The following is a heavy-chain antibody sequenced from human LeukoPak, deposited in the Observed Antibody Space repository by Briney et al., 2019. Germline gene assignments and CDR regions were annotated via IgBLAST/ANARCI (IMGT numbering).Heavy chain of an antibody. D-gene: IGHD2-2*01. V-gene: IGHV3-21*01. Sequence: PGGSLRLSCAASGFTFSSYSMNWVRQASGKGLEWVSSISSSSSYIYYADLVKGRFTISRDNAKNSLYLQMNSLRAEDTAVYYCARDRIVVVPAAYMDDAFDIWGQGTMVTVSS. CDR1: GFTFSSYS. CDR2: ISSSSSYI. CDR3: ARDRIVVVPAAYMDDAFDI. J-gene: IGHJ3*02.